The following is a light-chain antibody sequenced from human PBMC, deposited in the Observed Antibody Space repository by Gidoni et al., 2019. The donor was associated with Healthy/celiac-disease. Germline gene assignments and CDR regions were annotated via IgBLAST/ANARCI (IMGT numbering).Light chain of an antibody. CDR2: AAS. Sequence: DIQMTQSPSSVSASVGDRVTITCRASQGSSSWLAWYQQKPGKAPKLLIYAASSLQSGVPSRCSGRGSGTDFTLTSSSLQPEDFATYYCQQANSFPLTFGQGTRLEIK. V-gene: IGKV1-12*01. CDR3: QQANSFPLT. J-gene: IGKJ5*01. CDR1: QGSSSW.